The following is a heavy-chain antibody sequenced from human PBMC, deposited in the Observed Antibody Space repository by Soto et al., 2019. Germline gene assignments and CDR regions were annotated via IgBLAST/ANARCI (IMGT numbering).Heavy chain of an antibody. Sequence: GGSLRLSCAASGFTFSSYSMNWVRQAPGKGLEWVSYISSSSSTIFYADSVKGRFTISRDNAKNSLYLQMNSLRAEDTAVYYCAKVQRPFLSPSDYWGQGTLVTVSS. D-gene: IGHD3-3*01. V-gene: IGHV3-48*01. J-gene: IGHJ4*02. CDR3: AKVQRPFLSPSDY. CDR1: GFTFSSYS. CDR2: ISSSSSTI.